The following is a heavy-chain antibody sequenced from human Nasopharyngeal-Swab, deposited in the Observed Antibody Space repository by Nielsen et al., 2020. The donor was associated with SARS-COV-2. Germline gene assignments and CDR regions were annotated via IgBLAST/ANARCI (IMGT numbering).Heavy chain of an antibody. J-gene: IGHJ4*02. V-gene: IGHV1-2*04. CDR2: INPNSGGT. D-gene: IGHD4-23*01. Sequence: WVRQAPGQGLEWMGWINPNSGGTNYAQKFQGWVTMTRDTPISTAYMELSRLRSDDTAVYYCARGRTSLHYGGNPELDYWGQGTLVTVSS. CDR3: ARGRTSLHYGGNPELDY.